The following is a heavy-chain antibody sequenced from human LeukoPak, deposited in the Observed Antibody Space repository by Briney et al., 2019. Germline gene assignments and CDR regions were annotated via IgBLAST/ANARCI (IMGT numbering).Heavy chain of an antibody. J-gene: IGHJ4*02. CDR3: ARQEGYGSGLYYY. Sequence: GASLKISCKGSGYIFTSYWISLVRQMPGKGLEWMGRIDPSDSYPTYSPSFQGHVTISADKSITTAYLQWSSLKVSDTAIYYCARQEGYGSGLYYYWGQGTLVTVSS. V-gene: IGHV5-10-1*01. D-gene: IGHD6-19*01. CDR2: IDPSDSYP. CDR1: GYIFTSYW.